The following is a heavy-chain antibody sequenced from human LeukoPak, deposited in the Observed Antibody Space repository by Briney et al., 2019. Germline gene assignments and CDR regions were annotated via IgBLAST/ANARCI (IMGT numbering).Heavy chain of an antibody. CDR2: ISSSSSYM. V-gene: IGHV3-21*01. D-gene: IGHD3-10*01. Sequence: GGSLRLSCAASGFTFSRYSMNWVRQAPGKGLEWVSSISSSSSYMYYADSVKGRFTISRDNAKNSLYLQMNSLRAEDTAVYYCARDSSWGSGIYRFDYWGQGTLVTVSS. J-gene: IGHJ4*02. CDR3: ARDSSWGSGIYRFDY. CDR1: GFTFSRYS.